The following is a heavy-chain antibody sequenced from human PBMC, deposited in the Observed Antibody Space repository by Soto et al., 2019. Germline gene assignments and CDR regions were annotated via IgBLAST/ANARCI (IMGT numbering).Heavy chain of an antibody. CDR2: ISSSSSYT. V-gene: IGHV3-11*06. CDR3: ARDRKRASGMPDFDY. J-gene: IGHJ4*02. Sequence: GGSLRLSCAASGFTFSDYYMSWIRQAPGKGLEWVSYISSSSSYTNYADSVKGRFTISRDNAKNSLYLQMNSLRAEDTAVYYCARDRKRASGMPDFDYWGQGTLVTVSS. D-gene: IGHD2-2*01. CDR1: GFTFSDYY.